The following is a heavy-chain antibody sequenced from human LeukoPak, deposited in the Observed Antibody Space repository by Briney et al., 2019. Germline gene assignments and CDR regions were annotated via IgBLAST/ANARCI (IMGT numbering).Heavy chain of an antibody. Sequence: GGSLRLSCAAFGFTFTSFAMSWVRQAPGEGLEWVSGISGSGGSTYYADSVKGRFTISRDNSKNTLYLQMNSLRAEDTAVYYCAKDPHYDFWSGYYGYWGQGTLVTVSS. CDR2: ISGSGGST. D-gene: IGHD3-3*01. CDR1: GFTFTSFA. J-gene: IGHJ4*02. CDR3: AKDPHYDFWSGYYGY. V-gene: IGHV3-23*01.